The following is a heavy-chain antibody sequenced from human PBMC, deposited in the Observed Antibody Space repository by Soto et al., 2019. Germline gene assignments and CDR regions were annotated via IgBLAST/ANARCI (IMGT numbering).Heavy chain of an antibody. D-gene: IGHD1-26*01. J-gene: IGHJ3*02. CDR1: GYTFSNYW. Sequence: GESLTISCKGSGYTFSNYWIDWVRQMPGKGLEWMGIIYPGDSDTRYSPSFQGQVTISVDKSITTAYLQWSSLKASDTAMYYCARRRDGGSYNAFDIWGQGTMVTVSS. CDR2: IYPGDSDT. V-gene: IGHV5-51*01. CDR3: ARRRDGGSYNAFDI.